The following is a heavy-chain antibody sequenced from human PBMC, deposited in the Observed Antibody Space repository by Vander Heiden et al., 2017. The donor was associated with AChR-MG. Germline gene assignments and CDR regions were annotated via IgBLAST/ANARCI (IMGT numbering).Heavy chain of an antibody. D-gene: IGHD2-2*01. CDR1: GYSLTSYW. CDR2: IYPGDPDA. Sequence: VQLVQSGAEVKKPGASLKISCPGSGYSLTSYWIGWGRQRPGKGLEWMGIIYPGDPDARYSPSFQGQVTISADKSITTAYLQWGSLKASDTAMYYCARHLVAPDYWGQGTLVTVSS. J-gene: IGHJ4*02. V-gene: IGHV5-51*01. CDR3: ARHLVAPDY.